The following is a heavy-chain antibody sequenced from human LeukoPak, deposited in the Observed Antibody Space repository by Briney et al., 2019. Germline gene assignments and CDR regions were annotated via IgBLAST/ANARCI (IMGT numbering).Heavy chain of an antibody. D-gene: IGHD1-26*01. V-gene: IGHV5-51*01. J-gene: IGHJ3*02. CDR2: IYPSDSDT. CDR3: ARHVSLVGYDAFDI. CDR1: GYGFANTW. Sequence: GESLKISCKGSGYGFANTWIAWVRQMPGKGLEWMGNIYPSDSDTKYSPSFKGQVIMSVDRSINTAYLQWSSLKASDTAMYYCARHVSLVGYDAFDIWGQGTVVTVSS.